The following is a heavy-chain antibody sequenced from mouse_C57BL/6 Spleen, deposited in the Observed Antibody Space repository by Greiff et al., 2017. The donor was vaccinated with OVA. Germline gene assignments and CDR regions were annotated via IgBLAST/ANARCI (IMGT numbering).Heavy chain of an antibody. CDR3: ARRDELGRSSFDN. D-gene: IGHD4-1*01. CDR1: GFTFSDYG. V-gene: IGHV5-17*01. CDR2: ISSGSSTI. J-gene: IGHJ2*01. Sequence: EVMLVESGGGLVKPGGSLKLSCAASGFTFSDYGMHWVRQAPEKGLEWVAYISSGSSTIYYADTVKGRFTISRDNAKNTLFLQMTSLRSEDTAMYYCARRDELGRSSFDNWGQGTTLTVSS.